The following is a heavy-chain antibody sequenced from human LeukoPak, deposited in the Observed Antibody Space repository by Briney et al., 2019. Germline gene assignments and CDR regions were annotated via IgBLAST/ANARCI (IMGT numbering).Heavy chain of an antibody. CDR3: ARGEVIRRYFDWLLPQYYGMDV. Sequence: GASVKVSCKASGYTFTSYGISWVRQAPGQGLEWMGWISAYNGNTNYAQKLQGRVTMTTDTSTSTAYMELRSLRSDDTAVYYCARGEVIRRYFDWLLPQYYGMDVWGQGTTVTVSS. CDR1: GYTFTSYG. J-gene: IGHJ6*02. V-gene: IGHV1-18*01. CDR2: ISAYNGNT. D-gene: IGHD3-9*01.